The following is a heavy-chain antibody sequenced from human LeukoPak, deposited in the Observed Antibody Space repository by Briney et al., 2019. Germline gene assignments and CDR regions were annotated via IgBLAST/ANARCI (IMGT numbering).Heavy chain of an antibody. V-gene: IGHV3-7*01. CDR2: IKTDGSQI. J-gene: IGHJ3*02. CDR3: ARGRDGYNLVDAFDI. CDR1: GFTFSSYW. Sequence: GGSLRLSCVASGFTFSSYWMTWVRQAPGKGLEWVANIKTDGSQIYYVDSVNGRFTISRDNAKNSLYLQMDTLRAEDTAVYYCARGRDGYNLVDAFDIWGQGIMVTVSS. D-gene: IGHD5-24*01.